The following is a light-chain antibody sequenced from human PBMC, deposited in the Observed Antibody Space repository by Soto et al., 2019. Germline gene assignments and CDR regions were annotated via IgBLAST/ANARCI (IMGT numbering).Light chain of an antibody. CDR3: SSYTASSNYV. Sequence: LTQPASVSGSPGQSITISCTGTSSDLAIYNYVSWYQQQPGKAPKLMIYQVTNRPSGVSNRFSGSRSGNTASLTISGLQAEDEAEYYCSSYTASSNYVFGNGTKVT. CDR1: SSDLAIYNY. CDR2: QVT. J-gene: IGLJ1*01. V-gene: IGLV2-14*01.